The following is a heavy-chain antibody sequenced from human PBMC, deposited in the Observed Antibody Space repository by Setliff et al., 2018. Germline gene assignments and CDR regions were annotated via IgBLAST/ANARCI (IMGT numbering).Heavy chain of an antibody. Sequence: PSETLSLTCTVSGGSFSTYYWSWIRQAPGKGLEWIGHVYYSRAANYNASLKSRLTLSVDTSKNQVSLNLRSVTAADTAVYYCARTGTYRYFDYWGQGTQVTVSS. CDR3: ARTGTYRYFDY. J-gene: IGHJ4*02. V-gene: IGHV4-59*08. CDR2: VYYSRAA. CDR1: GGSFSTYY. D-gene: IGHD1-1*01.